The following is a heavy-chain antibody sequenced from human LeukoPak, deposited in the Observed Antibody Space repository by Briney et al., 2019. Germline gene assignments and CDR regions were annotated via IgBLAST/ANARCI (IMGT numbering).Heavy chain of an antibody. D-gene: IGHD6-19*01. CDR1: GYTFTSYG. CDR3: ARDAYSVAGTVYYYYGMDV. Sequence: ASMKVSCKASGYTFTSYGISWVRQAPGQGLEWMGWISAYNGNTNYAQKLQGRVTMTTDTSTSTAYMELRSLRSDDTAVYYCARDAYSVAGTVYYYYGMDVWGQGTTVTVSS. CDR2: ISAYNGNT. J-gene: IGHJ6*02. V-gene: IGHV1-18*01.